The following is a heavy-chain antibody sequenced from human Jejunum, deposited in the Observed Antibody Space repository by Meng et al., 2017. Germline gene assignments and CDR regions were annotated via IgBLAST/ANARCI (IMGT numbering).Heavy chain of an antibody. D-gene: IGHD3-10*01. J-gene: IGHJ4*02. Sequence: GESLKISCAASGFTFSDSWMHWVRQAPGKGLVWVSRINRDGTRTDYADSVRGRFTTSRDNTKNTLYLQMNSLRVEDTAIYYCERQFDRESWGQGTLVTVSS. CDR1: GFTFSDSW. CDR2: INRDGTRT. V-gene: IGHV3-74*01. CDR3: ERQFDRES.